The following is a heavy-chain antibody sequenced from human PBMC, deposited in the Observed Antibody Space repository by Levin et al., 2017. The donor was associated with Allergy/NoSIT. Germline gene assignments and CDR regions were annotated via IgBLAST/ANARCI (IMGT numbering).Heavy chain of an antibody. CDR2: ISSSSSYI. V-gene: IGHV3-21*01. Sequence: GGSLRLSCAASGFTFSSYSMNWVRQAPGKGLECVSSISSSSSYIYYADSVKGRFTISRDNAKNSLYLQMNSLRAEDTAVYYCASSSQHYDILTGYYSPSFDYWGQGTLVTVSS. J-gene: IGHJ4*02. CDR1: GFTFSSYS. D-gene: IGHD3-9*01. CDR3: ASSSQHYDILTGYYSPSFDY.